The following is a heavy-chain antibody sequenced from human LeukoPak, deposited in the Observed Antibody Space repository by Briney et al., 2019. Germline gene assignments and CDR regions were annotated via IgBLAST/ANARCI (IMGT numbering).Heavy chain of an antibody. CDR2: IIPILGIA. J-gene: IGHJ4*02. Sequence: ASVKVSCKASGGTFSSYAISWVRQAPGQGLEWMGRIIPILGIANYAQKFQGRVTITADKSTSTAYMELSSLRSEDTAVYYCARGGTIKFHQELAYCGGDCYNFDYWGQGTLVTVSS. D-gene: IGHD2-21*02. V-gene: IGHV1-69*04. CDR3: ARGGTIKFHQELAYCGGDCYNFDY. CDR1: GGTFSSYA.